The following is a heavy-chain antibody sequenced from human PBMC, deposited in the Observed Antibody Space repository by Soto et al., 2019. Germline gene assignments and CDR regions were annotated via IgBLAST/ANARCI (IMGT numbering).Heavy chain of an antibody. CDR3: ARDLVGAVTGPYYFDY. CDR1: GFTFSFYA. V-gene: IGHV3-30-3*01. Sequence: QVQLVESGGGVVQPGRSLRLSCAASGFTFSFYALHWVRQAPGKGLEWVAAISYDGNNQYYADSVKGRFTISRDNSKNTLYLQMTSLRAEDTAVYYCARDLVGAVTGPYYFDYWGQGTLVTVSS. CDR2: ISYDGNNQ. D-gene: IGHD6-19*01. J-gene: IGHJ4*02.